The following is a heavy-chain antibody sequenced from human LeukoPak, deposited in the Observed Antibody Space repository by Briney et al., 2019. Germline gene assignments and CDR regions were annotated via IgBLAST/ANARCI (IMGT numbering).Heavy chain of an antibody. CDR2: MNPNSGNT. CDR1: GYTFTSYD. D-gene: IGHD3-10*01. Sequence: ASVKVSCKASGYTFTSYDINWVRQATGQGLEWMGWMNPNSGNTGYAQKFQGRVTMTRNTSISTAHMELSSLRSEDTAVYYCARGRKEITMVRGAINWFDPWGQGTLVTVSS. J-gene: IGHJ5*02. V-gene: IGHV1-8*01. CDR3: ARGRKEITMVRGAINWFDP.